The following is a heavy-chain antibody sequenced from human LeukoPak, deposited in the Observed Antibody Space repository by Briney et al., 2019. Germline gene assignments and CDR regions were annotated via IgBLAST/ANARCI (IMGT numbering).Heavy chain of an antibody. CDR2: ISSSSNHI. CDR1: GFTFSSYS. J-gene: IGHJ4*02. Sequence: AGSLRLSCAASGFTFSSYSKKGVHQAPGKGLECVSSISSSSNHIHSADSVKDRFTISRDNAKTSLYLQMNSLRAEDTAVYYCARDLYDSGGYSSPIDYWGQGTLVTVSS. CDR3: ARDLYDSGGYSSPIDY. V-gene: IGHV3-21*01. D-gene: IGHD3-22*01.